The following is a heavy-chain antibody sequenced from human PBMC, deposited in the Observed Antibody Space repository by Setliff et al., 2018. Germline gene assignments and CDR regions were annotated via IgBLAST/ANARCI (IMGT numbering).Heavy chain of an antibody. Sequence: GASVKVSCKASGATFSSYGISWVRQAPGQGLEWMGGTIPMFGTTEYAQKFQGRLTIITDESTNTAFMQLSSLGSDDTAVYYCVREGVDSRSSTDYRYYMDVWGKGTTVTVSS. CDR1: GATFSSYG. V-gene: IGHV1-69*05. CDR3: VREGVDSRSSTDYRYYMDV. D-gene: IGHD3-22*01. CDR2: TIPMFGTT. J-gene: IGHJ6*03.